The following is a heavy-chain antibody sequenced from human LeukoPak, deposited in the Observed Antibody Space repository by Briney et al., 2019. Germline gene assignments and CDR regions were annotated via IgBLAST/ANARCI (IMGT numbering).Heavy chain of an antibody. V-gene: IGHV5-51*01. J-gene: IGHJ6*03. CDR1: GYSFTSYW. Sequence: GESLKISCKGSGYSFTSYWIGWVRQMPGKGLEWMGIIYPGDSDTRYSPSFQGQVTISADKSISTAYLQWSSLKASDTAMYYCARRGYCTSTSCPYYYYYMDVWGKGTTVTVSS. D-gene: IGHD2-2*03. CDR3: ARRGYCTSTSCPYYYYYMDV. CDR2: IYPGDSDT.